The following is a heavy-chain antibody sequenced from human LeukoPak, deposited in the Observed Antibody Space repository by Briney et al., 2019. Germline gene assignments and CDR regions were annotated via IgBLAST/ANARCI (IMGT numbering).Heavy chain of an antibody. V-gene: IGHV4-38-2*02. CDR1: GYSISSGYY. CDR3: ARVAAGIGFFQH. Sequence: SEALSLTCIVSGYSISSGYYWGWIRQPPGKGLEWIGNIHHSGSTYYNPSLKSRVTISVDTSKNQLSLKLSSVTAADTAVYYCARVAAGIGFFQHWGQGTLVTVSS. CDR2: IHHSGST. D-gene: IGHD6-13*01. J-gene: IGHJ1*01.